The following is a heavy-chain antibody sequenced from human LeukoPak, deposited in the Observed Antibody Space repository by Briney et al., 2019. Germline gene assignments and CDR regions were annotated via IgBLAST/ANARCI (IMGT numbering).Heavy chain of an antibody. Sequence: PGGSLRLSCAASGFTFDDYGMSWVRQAPGKGLEWVSGTNWNGGSTGYADSVKGRFTISRDNAKNSLYLQMNSLRAEDTALYYCAREPVGATPRGMDVWGKGTTVTVSS. J-gene: IGHJ6*03. V-gene: IGHV3-20*04. D-gene: IGHD1-26*01. CDR3: AREPVGATPRGMDV. CDR1: GFTFDDYG. CDR2: TNWNGGST.